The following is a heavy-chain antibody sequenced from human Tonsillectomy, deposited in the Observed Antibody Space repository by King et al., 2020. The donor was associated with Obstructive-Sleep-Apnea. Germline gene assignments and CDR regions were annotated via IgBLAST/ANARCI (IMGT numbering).Heavy chain of an antibody. D-gene: IGHD2-2*02. V-gene: IGHV3-30-3*01. CDR1: GFTFSSYA. Sequence: VQLVESGGGVVQPGRSLRLSCAASGFTFSSYAMHWVRQAPGKGLEWVAVISYDGSNKYYADSVKGRFTISRDNSKNTLYLQMNSLRAEDTAVYYCEREDIVVVPAAIKSSAFDIWGEGTMVTVSS. J-gene: IGHJ3*02. CDR3: EREDIVVVPAAIKSSAFDI. CDR2: ISYDGSNK.